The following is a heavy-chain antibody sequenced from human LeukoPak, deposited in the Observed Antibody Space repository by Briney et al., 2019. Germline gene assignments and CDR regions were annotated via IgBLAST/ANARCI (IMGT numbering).Heavy chain of an antibody. J-gene: IGHJ1*01. Sequence: PSETLSLTCAVYGGSFSDFYCSWFRQPPGKGLEWIGEINHSGSTDYNPSPKSRVTISVDTSKNQFSLRLNSVTAADTAVYFCAYSSGFQQRWGQGTLVTVSS. V-gene: IGHV4-34*01. CDR3: AYSSGFQQR. D-gene: IGHD3-22*01. CDR1: GGSFSDFY. CDR2: INHSGST.